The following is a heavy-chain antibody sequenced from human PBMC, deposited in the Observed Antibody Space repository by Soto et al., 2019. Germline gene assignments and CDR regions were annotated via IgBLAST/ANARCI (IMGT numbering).Heavy chain of an antibody. CDR3: ARDRSTYGGGGTGEVKENWFDP. CDR1: GGSISSYY. V-gene: IGHV4-59*01. CDR2: IYYSGST. J-gene: IGHJ5*02. D-gene: IGHD2-8*01. Sequence: SETLSLTCTVPGGSISSYYWSWIRQPPGKGLEWIGYIYYSGSTGYSPSLKSRVTMAVDTSKKQVSLELNSVTAADTAVYYCARDRSTYGGGGTGEVKENWFDPWGQGTLVTVSS.